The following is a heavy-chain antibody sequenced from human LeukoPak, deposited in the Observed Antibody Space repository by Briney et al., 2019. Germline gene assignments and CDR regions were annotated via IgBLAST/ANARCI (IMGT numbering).Heavy chain of an antibody. D-gene: IGHD3-22*01. Sequence: ASVKVSCKAPGYTFTSYYMHWVRQAPGQGLDWMGIINPSGGSTSYAQKFQGRVTMTRDTSTSTVYMELSSLRPEDTAVYYCARDALFSYYYDSSGYGYWGQGTLVTVS. CDR3: ARDALFSYYYDSSGYGY. CDR1: GYTFTSYY. J-gene: IGHJ4*02. V-gene: IGHV1-46*03. CDR2: INPSGGST.